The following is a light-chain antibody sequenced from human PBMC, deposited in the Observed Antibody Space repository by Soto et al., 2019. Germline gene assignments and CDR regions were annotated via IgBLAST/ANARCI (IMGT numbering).Light chain of an antibody. CDR2: GAS. J-gene: IGKJ1*01. CDR1: QSVSSTF. Sequence: EIVLTQSPGSLSLSPGERATLSCRASQSVSSTFFAWYQQRPGQAPRLLMYGASSRATGIPERFSGSGSGTDFTLTISRLEPEDFAVYYCQQFDSSVTFGQGTRWKSN. V-gene: IGKV3-20*01. CDR3: QQFDSSVT.